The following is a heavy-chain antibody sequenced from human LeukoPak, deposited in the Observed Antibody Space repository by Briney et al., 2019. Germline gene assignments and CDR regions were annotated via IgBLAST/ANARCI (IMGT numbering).Heavy chain of an antibody. CDR2: ISYDGSNK. CDR3: ARESYGLFDY. Sequence: GRSLRLSCAASGFTFSSYGMHWVRQAPGKGLEWVAVISYDGSNKYYADSVKGRFTISRDNSKNTLYLQMGSLRAEDMAVYYCARESYGLFDYWGQGTLVTVSS. J-gene: IGHJ4*02. D-gene: IGHD5-18*01. V-gene: IGHV3-30*03. CDR1: GFTFSSYG.